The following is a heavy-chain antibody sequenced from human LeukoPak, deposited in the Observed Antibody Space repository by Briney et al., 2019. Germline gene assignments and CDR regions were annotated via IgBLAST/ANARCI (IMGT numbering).Heavy chain of an antibody. Sequence: GGSLRLPCAASGFPLSNHWMKWPRQAPGKGREWVANINQGGSEKYYVGSVSGRFDISREHAKNSLYLQMHSMRVEDSAVYYCASGLGCIIDYWGQGTLVTVSS. CDR1: GFPLSNHW. D-gene: IGHD3-10*01. CDR3: ASGLGCIIDY. V-gene: IGHV3-7*01. J-gene: IGHJ4*02. CDR2: INQGGSEK.